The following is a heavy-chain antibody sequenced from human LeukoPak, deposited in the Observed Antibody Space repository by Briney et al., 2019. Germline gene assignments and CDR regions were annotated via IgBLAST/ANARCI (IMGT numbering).Heavy chain of an antibody. J-gene: IGHJ3*02. Sequence: SETLSLTCTVSGGSISSGDCCWSRIRQPPGKGLEWVGYICYSGSYYYNLSLKSRVTISVDTSKDRFSLKLSSVTAADTAVYYCATHSSGYDSGNDAFDIWGQGTMVTVSS. CDR3: ATHSSGYDSGNDAFDI. V-gene: IGHV4-30-4*08. CDR2: ICYSGSY. D-gene: IGHD3-22*01. CDR1: GGSISSGDCC.